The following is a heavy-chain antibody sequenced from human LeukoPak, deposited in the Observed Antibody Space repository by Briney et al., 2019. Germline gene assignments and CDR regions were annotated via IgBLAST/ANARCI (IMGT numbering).Heavy chain of an antibody. Sequence: SETLSLTCTVSGGSISSSSYYWAWIRQPPGKGLEWVGRIYYSGTTYYNPSLKSRVNISVDTSKNQFSLKLTSVTAADTAVYYCARGPGGSALFNWGQGTLVTVSS. D-gene: IGHD4-23*01. V-gene: IGHV4-39*07. CDR2: IYYSGTT. J-gene: IGHJ4*02. CDR3: ARGPGGSALFN. CDR1: GGSISSSSYY.